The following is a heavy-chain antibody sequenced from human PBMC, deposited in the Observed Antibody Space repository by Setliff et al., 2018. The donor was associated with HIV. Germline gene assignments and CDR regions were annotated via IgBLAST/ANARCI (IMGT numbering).Heavy chain of an antibody. CDR3: ARVAGSHYFDY. V-gene: IGHV4-61*08. J-gene: IGHJ4*02. Sequence: SETLSLTCSVSGDSISSGGHYWSWIRQSPGKGLEWIGYIHYSGSTYFNPSLKSRVTMSVDTSKNQFSLKLRSVTAADTAVFYCARVAGSHYFDYWGQGTLVTVSS. CDR2: IHYSGST. D-gene: IGHD6-19*01. CDR1: GDSISSGGHY.